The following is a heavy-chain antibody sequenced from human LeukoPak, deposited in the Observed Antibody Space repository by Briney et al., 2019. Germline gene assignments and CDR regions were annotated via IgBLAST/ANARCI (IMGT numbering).Heavy chain of an antibody. CDR3: ARDRPNRYYYYGMDV. J-gene: IGHJ6*02. Sequence: GRSLRLSCAASGFTFSSYAMHWVRQAPGKGLEWVAVISYDGSNKYYADSVKGRFTISRDNSKNTLYLQMNSLRAEGTAVYYCARDRPNRYYYYGMDVWGQGTTVTVSS. CDR1: GFTFSSYA. D-gene: IGHD1-14*01. CDR2: ISYDGSNK. V-gene: IGHV3-30-3*01.